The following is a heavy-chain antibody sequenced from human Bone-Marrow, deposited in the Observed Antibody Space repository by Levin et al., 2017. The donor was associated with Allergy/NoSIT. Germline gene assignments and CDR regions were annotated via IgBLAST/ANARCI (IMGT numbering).Heavy chain of an antibody. CDR3: AKLTGFDFGY. V-gene: IGHV3-73*01. J-gene: IGHJ4*02. CDR1: GFNFSGSA. Sequence: GASVKVSCAASGFNFSGSAIHWVRQASGQGLEWVGRIRSSANGYTTKYIASVKGRFTMSRNDSQSTAYLRLTNLRSEDSAIYYCAKLTGFDFGYWGQGTLITVSS. D-gene: IGHD3-9*01. CDR2: IRSSANGYTT.